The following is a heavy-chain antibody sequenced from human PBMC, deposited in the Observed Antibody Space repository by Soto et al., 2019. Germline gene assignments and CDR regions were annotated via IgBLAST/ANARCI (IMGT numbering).Heavy chain of an antibody. CDR3: ARRLGYCSGGSCLYNWFDP. Sequence: SETLSLTCTVTGGSIRSSSYYWGWIRQPPGKRLEWIGSIYYSGSTYYNPSLKSRVTISVDTSKNQFSLKLSSVTSADTAVYYCARRLGYCSGGSCLYNWFDPWGQGTLVTVSS. CDR1: GGSIRSSSYY. CDR2: IYYSGST. J-gene: IGHJ5*02. V-gene: IGHV4-39*01. D-gene: IGHD2-15*01.